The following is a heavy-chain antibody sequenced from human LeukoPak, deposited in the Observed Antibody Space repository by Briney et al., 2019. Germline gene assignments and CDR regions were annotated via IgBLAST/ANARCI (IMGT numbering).Heavy chain of an antibody. D-gene: IGHD6-19*01. CDR3: ARHQDNDETDIAVAGTYAFDI. CDR1: GGSISSSSYY. Sequence: SETLSLTCTVSGGSISSSSYYWGWIRQLPGKGLEWIGSIYYSGSTYCNPSLKSRVTISVDTSKNQFSLKLSSVTAADTAVYYSARHQDNDETDIAVAGTYAFDIWGQGTMVTVFS. CDR2: IYYSGST. V-gene: IGHV4-39*01. J-gene: IGHJ3*02.